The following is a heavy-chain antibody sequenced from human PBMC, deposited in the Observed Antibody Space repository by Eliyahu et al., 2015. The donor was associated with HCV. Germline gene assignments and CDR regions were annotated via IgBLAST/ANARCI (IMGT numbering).Heavy chain of an antibody. D-gene: IGHD2-15*01. V-gene: IGHV3-30*04. CDR2: ISFDGTKQ. J-gene: IGHJ6*02. CDR1: EFTFSXYI. CDR3: AREVVSPARGFYYGMDV. Sequence: QVQLVESGGGVVQPGRSLRLSCAASEFTFSXYIMYWVRQAPGEGLEWVSSISFDGTKQFYADSVKGRFTISRDNSKSALYLEMNSLTIEDTAVYFCAREVVSPARGFYYGMDVWGQGTTVSVSS.